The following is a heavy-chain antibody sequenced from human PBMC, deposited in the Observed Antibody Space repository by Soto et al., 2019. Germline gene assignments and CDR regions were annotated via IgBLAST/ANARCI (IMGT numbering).Heavy chain of an antibody. J-gene: IGHJ4*02. D-gene: IGHD3-16*01. CDR1: GYTFATFG. CDR3: ARDDGGAIFDH. V-gene: IGHV1-18*01. Sequence: QVQLVQSGAEMKKPGASVKVSCKASGYTFATFGISWMRQAPGQGLEWMGWISAYNGNTNYAQKFQGRVTMTRDTSTNTVYMELRSLRSDDTAIFYCARDDGGAIFDHWGQGTLVTVSS. CDR2: ISAYNGNT.